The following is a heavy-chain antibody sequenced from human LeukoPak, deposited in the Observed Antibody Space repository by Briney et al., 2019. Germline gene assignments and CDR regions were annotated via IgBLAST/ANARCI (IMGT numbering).Heavy chain of an antibody. J-gene: IGHJ4*02. Sequence: SETLSLTCTVSGGSISSSSYYWGWIRQPPGKGLEWIGSIYYSGSTYYNPSLKSRVTISVDTSKNQFSLKLSSVTAADTAVYYCARGPSGEITIFGLVILPFDYWGQGTLVTVSS. V-gene: IGHV4-39*01. D-gene: IGHD3-3*01. CDR3: ARGPSGEITIFGLVILPFDY. CDR1: GGSISSSSYY. CDR2: IYYSGST.